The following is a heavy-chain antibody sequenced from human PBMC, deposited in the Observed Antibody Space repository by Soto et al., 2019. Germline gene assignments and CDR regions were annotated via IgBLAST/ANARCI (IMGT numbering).Heavy chain of an antibody. CDR3: ARDPERGAAVRGVIILPIDY. J-gene: IGHJ4*02. CDR2: ISAYNGNT. V-gene: IGHV1-18*01. CDR1: GYTFTSYG. D-gene: IGHD3-10*01. Sequence: QVQLVQSGAEVKKPGASVKVSCKASGYTFTSYGISWVRQAPGQGLEWMGWISAYNGNTNYAQKLQGRVTMTTDTSTSTAYMELRSLRSDDTAVYYCARDPERGAAVRGVIILPIDYWGQGTLVTVSS.